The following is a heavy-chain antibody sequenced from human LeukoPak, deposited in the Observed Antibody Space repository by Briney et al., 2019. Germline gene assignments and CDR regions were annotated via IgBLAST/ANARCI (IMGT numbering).Heavy chain of an antibody. Sequence: GGSLRLSCAASGFTFDDYGMRWVRHSPGKGLEWVSGINWNGGSTGYEDSVKGRFTISRDNAKNSLYLQMNSLRAEDTALYYCARAGYYDSSGAFDIWGQGTMVTVSS. V-gene: IGHV3-20*04. CDR1: GFTFDDYG. J-gene: IGHJ3*02. D-gene: IGHD3-22*01. CDR2: INWNGGST. CDR3: ARAGYYDSSGAFDI.